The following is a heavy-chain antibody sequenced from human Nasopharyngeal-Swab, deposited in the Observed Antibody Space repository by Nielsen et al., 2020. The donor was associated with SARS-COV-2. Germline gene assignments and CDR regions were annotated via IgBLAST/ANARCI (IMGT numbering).Heavy chain of an antibody. J-gene: IGHJ4*02. CDR2: ISHDGSNT. CDR1: GFTFRNYG. V-gene: IGHV3-30*03. CDR3: AVIAAAGKTRLEFDY. Sequence: GESLKISCAASGFTFRNYGMHWVRQAPGKGLEWVTVISHDGSNTYYADSVKGRFTISRDNSKDTLYLQMNSLRAEDTAVYYCAVIAAAGKTRLEFDYWGQGTLVTVSS. D-gene: IGHD6-13*01.